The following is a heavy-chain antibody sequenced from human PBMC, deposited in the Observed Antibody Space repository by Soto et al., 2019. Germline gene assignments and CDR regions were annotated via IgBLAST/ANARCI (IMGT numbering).Heavy chain of an antibody. D-gene: IGHD2-8*01. Sequence: EVQLLESGGGLVQPGGSLRLSCAASGFTFTTYAMSWVRQAPGKGLEWVSGIGGSGGNTYYADSVKGRFTISRDNSKTTLYLQMNSLRGEYTAVYFCAKSLLMVYAIRNDYWGQGTLVTVSS. CDR3: AKSLLMVYAIRNDY. V-gene: IGHV3-23*01. CDR2: IGGSGGNT. CDR1: GFTFTTYA. J-gene: IGHJ4*02.